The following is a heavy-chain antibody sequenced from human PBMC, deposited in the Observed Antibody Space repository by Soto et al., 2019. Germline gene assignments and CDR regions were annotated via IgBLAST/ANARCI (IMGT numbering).Heavy chain of an antibody. CDR2: VNPLFCTA. V-gene: IGHV1-69*06. Sequence: KGSLKGSWRTLHSHSITLVGQAPGQGVERKGGVNPLFCTANYAQKFQGRVTITADKSTSTAYMELSSLRSEDTAVYYCASCYDILTGYRYYYYYYGMDVWGQGTTVTVSS. J-gene: IGHJ6*02. CDR1: WRTLHSHS. CDR3: ASCYDILTGYRYYYYYYGMDV. D-gene: IGHD3-9*01.